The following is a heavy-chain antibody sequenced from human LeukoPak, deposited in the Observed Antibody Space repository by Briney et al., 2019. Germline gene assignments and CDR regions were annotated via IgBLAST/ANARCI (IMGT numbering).Heavy chain of an antibody. D-gene: IGHD6-19*01. J-gene: IGHJ3*02. CDR1: GGSISSSNYY. CDR2: IYYSGST. V-gene: IGHV4-39*07. Sequence: KPSETLSLTCTVSGGSISSSNYYWGWIRQPPGKGLEWIGSIYYSGSTYYNPSLKSRVTISVDTSKNQFSLKLSSVTAADTAVYYCAREDSSGWYPDAFDIWGQGTMVTVSS. CDR3: AREDSSGWYPDAFDI.